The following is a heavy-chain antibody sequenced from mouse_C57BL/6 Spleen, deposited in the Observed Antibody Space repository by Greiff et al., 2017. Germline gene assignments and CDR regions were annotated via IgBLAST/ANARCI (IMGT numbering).Heavy chain of an antibody. CDR2: IYPGDGDT. Sequence: QVQLQQSGAELVKPGASVKISCKASGYAFSNYWMNWVKQRPGKGLEWIAQIYPGDGDTNYNGKFKGKATLTADKSSSTAYMQLSSLTSEDSAVYFCARSVTAVVGWFAYRGQGTLVTVSA. J-gene: IGHJ3*01. CDR1: GYAFSNYW. D-gene: IGHD1-1*01. V-gene: IGHV1-80*01. CDR3: ARSVTAVVGWFAY.